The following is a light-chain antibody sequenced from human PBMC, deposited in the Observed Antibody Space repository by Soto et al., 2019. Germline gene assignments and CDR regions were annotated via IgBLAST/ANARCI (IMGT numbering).Light chain of an antibody. CDR3: QEYNTHSRYT. V-gene: IGKV1-5*03. CDR2: KAS. J-gene: IGKJ2*01. Sequence: DIQMTQSPSTLSASVGDRVTITCRASQSISGGLAWYQQKPGKAPKLLIDKASRLQSGVPSRFSGSGSGTEFTLTISSLQPDDFATYYCQEYNTHSRYTFGQGTKLEIK. CDR1: QSISGG.